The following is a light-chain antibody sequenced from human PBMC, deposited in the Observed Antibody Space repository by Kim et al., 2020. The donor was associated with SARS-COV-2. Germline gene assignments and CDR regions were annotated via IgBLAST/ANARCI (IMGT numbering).Light chain of an antibody. J-gene: IGKJ3*01. CDR3: QKYNNAPFT. V-gene: IGKV1-27*01. CDR1: QDTSNY. Sequence: DVQMTQSPSSLSASVGDIVTITCRASQDTSNYLAWYQQKPGKVPKLLIYAASTLHSGVPSRFSGSGSGTDFTLTISGLQPEDVGTYYCQKYNNAPFTFGPGTKVDIK. CDR2: AAS.